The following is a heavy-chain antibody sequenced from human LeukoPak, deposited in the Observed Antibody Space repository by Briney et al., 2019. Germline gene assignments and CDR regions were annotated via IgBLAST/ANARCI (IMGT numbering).Heavy chain of an antibody. J-gene: IGHJ4*02. Sequence: GGSLRLSCAASGFTFSSYGMHWVRQAPGKGLEWVAFIRYDGSNKYYADSVKGRFTISRDNAKNSLYLQVNSLRAEDTALYYCARGTDYDFWSGTFDYWGQGTLVTVSS. V-gene: IGHV3-30*02. CDR3: ARGTDYDFWSGTFDY. CDR1: GFTFSSYG. D-gene: IGHD3-3*01. CDR2: IRYDGSNK.